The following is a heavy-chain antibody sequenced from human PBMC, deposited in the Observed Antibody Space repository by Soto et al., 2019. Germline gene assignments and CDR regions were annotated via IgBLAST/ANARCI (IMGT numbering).Heavy chain of an antibody. CDR2: IYPGDSDT. Sequence: PGESLKISCKGSGYSFTSYWIGWVRQMPGKGLEWMGIIYPGDSDTRYSPSFQGQVTISADKSISTAYLQWSSLKASDTAMYYCARGAMVRGVIRSYYYYGMDVWGQGTTVTVSS. CDR1: GYSFTSYW. CDR3: ARGAMVRGVIRSYYYYGMDV. D-gene: IGHD3-10*01. V-gene: IGHV5-51*01. J-gene: IGHJ6*02.